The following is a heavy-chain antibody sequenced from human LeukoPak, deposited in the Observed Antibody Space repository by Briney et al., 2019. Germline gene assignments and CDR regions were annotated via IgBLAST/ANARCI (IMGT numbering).Heavy chain of an antibody. J-gene: IGHJ3*02. CDR1: GFTFSDYG. CDR2: ISSSSVTI. D-gene: IGHD7-27*01. V-gene: IGHV3-48*02. Sequence: GGSLRLSCAASGFTFSDYGMNWVRQAPGKGLEWVTYISSSSVTIYYADSVKGRFAISRDNAKNLLYLQMNSLRDEDTAVYYCARWGRVFDIWGQGTVVTVSS. CDR3: ARWGRVFDI.